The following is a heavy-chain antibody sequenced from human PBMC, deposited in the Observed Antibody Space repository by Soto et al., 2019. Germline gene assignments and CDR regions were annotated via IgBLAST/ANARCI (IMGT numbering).Heavy chain of an antibody. Sequence: GGSLRLSCAASGFTFSSYWMHWVRQAPGKGLVWVSRINSDGSSTSYADSVKGRFTISRDNAKNTLYLKMNSLRAEDTAVYYCASPLLAEYYDLFDYWGQGTLVTVSS. D-gene: IGHD3-22*01. J-gene: IGHJ4*02. CDR1: GFTFSSYW. V-gene: IGHV3-74*01. CDR3: ASPLLAEYYDLFDY. CDR2: INSDGSST.